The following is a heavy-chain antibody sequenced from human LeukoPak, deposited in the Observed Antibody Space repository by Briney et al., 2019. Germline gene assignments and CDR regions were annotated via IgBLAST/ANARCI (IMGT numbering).Heavy chain of an antibody. Sequence: GGSLRLSCAASGFTFSSYAMHWVGQAPGKGLEWVAVISYDGSNKYYADSVKGRFTISRDNSKNTLYLQMNSLRAEDTAVYYCARGSPYGGTQVGYFDYWGQGTLVTVSS. D-gene: IGHD4-23*01. CDR1: GFTFSSYA. CDR3: ARGSPYGGTQVGYFDY. J-gene: IGHJ4*02. V-gene: IGHV3-30-3*01. CDR2: ISYDGSNK.